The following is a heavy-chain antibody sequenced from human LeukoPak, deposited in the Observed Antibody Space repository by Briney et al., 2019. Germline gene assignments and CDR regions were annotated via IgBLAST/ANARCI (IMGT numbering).Heavy chain of an antibody. D-gene: IGHD2-15*01. Sequence: GGSLRLSCAASGFTFSSYAMSWVRQAPGKGLEWVSAISGSGGSTYYADSVKGRFTISRDNSKNTLYLQMNSLRAEDTAVYYCARGSAASLYYFDYWGQGTLVTVSS. CDR3: ARGSAASLYYFDY. V-gene: IGHV3-23*01. CDR2: ISGSGGST. CDR1: GFTFSSYA. J-gene: IGHJ4*02.